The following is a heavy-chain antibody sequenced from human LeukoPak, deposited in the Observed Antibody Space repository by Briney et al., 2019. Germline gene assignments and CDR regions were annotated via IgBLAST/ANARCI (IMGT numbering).Heavy chain of an antibody. J-gene: IGHJ4*02. CDR3: ALLAVASDFDY. CDR1: GFTFSTYW. D-gene: IGHD6-19*01. V-gene: IGHV3-48*04. CDR2: IGSSGTTI. Sequence: GGSLRLSCAASGFTFSTYWTHWVRQAPGKGLEWVSNIGSSGTTIYYADSVRGRFSISRDNAKSSLYLQMNSLRVEDTAVYYCALLAVASDFDYWGQGALVTVSS.